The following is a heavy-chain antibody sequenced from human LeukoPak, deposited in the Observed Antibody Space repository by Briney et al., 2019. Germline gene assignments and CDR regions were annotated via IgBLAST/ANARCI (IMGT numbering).Heavy chain of an antibody. CDR3: ARAPSRGYCSSSSCYVGY. Sequence: ASVKVSCKASGYTFISYDINWVRQATGQGLEWMGWMNPNSGNTGYAQKFQGRVTMTRNTSIRTAYMELSSLRSEDTAVYYCARAPSRGYCSSSSCYVGYWGQGTLVTVSS. CDR1: GYTFISYD. V-gene: IGHV1-8*01. D-gene: IGHD2-2*01. CDR2: MNPNSGNT. J-gene: IGHJ4*02.